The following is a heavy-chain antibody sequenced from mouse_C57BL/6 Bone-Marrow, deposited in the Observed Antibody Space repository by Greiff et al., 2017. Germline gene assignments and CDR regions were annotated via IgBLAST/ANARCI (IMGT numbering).Heavy chain of an antibody. CDR3: TRGYGINAMDY. V-gene: IGHV5-9-1*02. Sequence: EVMLVESGEGLVKPGGSLKLSCAASGFTFSSYAMSWVRQTPEKRLEWVAYISSGGDYIFYADTVTGRFTISRDNARNTLYLQMSSLKSEDTAMYYCTRGYGINAMDYWGKGTSVTVSS. D-gene: IGHD2-10*02. CDR1: GFTFSSYA. J-gene: IGHJ4*01. CDR2: ISSGGDYI.